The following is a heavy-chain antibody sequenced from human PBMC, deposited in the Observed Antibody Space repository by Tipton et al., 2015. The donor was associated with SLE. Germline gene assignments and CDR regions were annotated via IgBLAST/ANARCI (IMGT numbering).Heavy chain of an antibody. CDR3: AREEYYYDSRGWFDP. CDR1: GGSISSGSYY. D-gene: IGHD3-22*01. Sequence: TLSLTCTVSGGSISSGSYYWSWIRQPAGKGLEWIGHIYTSGSTNYNPSLKSRVTISVDTSKNQFSLKLSSVTAADTAVYYCAREEYYYDSRGWFDPWGQGTLVTVSS. V-gene: IGHV4-61*09. CDR2: IYTSGST. J-gene: IGHJ5*02.